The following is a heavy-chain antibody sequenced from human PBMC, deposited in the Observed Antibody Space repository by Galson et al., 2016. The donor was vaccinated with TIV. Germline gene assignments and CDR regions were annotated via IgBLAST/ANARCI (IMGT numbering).Heavy chain of an antibody. Sequence: SLRLSCAASGFTFSTHDMHWVRQATGKGLEWVSAIGTVGDAFYPDYVKGRFSISSENATNSLYLQMNSLSVGDTAIDYCARGTNCEGDCHRGCYLDLWGRGTLVTVSS. CDR3: ARGTNCEGDCHRGCYLDL. CDR1: GFTFSTHD. J-gene: IGHJ2*01. V-gene: IGHV3-13*01. CDR2: IGTVGDA. D-gene: IGHD2-21*02.